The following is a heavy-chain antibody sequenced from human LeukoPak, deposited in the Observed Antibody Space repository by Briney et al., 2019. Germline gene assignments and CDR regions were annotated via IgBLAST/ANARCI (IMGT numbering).Heavy chain of an antibody. CDR3: ARESDFWSADDY. D-gene: IGHD3-3*01. V-gene: IGHV4-4*07. Sequence: TSETLSLTCTVSGGSISSNYWSWIRQPAGKGLEWIGRIYTSGSTNYNPSLKSRITMSVDTSKNQFSLKLSSVTAADTAVYYCARESDFWSADDYWGQGTLVTVSS. J-gene: IGHJ4*02. CDR1: GGSISSNY. CDR2: IYTSGST.